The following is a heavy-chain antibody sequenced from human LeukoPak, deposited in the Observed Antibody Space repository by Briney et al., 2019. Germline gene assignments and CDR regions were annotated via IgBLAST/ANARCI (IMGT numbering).Heavy chain of an antibody. V-gene: IGHV4-59*02. D-gene: IGHD5-12*01. Sequence: SETLSLTCTVSGVSVSSYYWNWIRQSPGKRLEWIGYMFYSGSAKYNPSLKSRVTISVDSSKNHFSLKLRSVTAADTAVYYCARAGGYNYHFENWGQGIPVAVSS. CDR1: GVSVSSYY. J-gene: IGHJ4*02. CDR2: MFYSGSA. CDR3: ARAGGYNYHFEN.